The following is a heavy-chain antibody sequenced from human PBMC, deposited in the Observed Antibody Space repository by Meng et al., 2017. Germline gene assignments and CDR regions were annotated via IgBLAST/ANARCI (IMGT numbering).Heavy chain of an antibody. D-gene: IGHD3-10*01. J-gene: IGHJ4*02. CDR2: INHSGST. V-gene: IGHV4-34*01. CDR3: ARGRLRAYGSGSPEDY. CDR1: GGSFSGYY. Sequence: VQLQQWGAGLLKPSETLSLTCAVYGGSFSGYYWSWIRQPPGKGLEWIGEINHSGSTNYNPSLKSRVTISVDTSKNQFSLKLSSVTTADTAVYYCARGRLRAYGSGSPEDYWGQGTLVTVSS.